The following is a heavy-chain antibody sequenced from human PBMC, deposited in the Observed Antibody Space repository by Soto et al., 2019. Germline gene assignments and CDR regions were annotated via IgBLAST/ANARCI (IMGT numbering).Heavy chain of an antibody. CDR3: ARGKGLLLWFGELHPHNY. CDR1: GGSFVGYY. V-gene: IGHV4-34*01. D-gene: IGHD3-10*01. J-gene: IGHJ4*02. Sequence: SETLSLTCADDGGSFVGYYWSWFRQPPGKGLEWIGEINHSGSTNYNPSLKSRVTISVDTSKNQFSLKLSSVTAADTAVYYCARGKGLLLWFGELHPHNYWGQGTLVTVS. CDR2: INHSGST.